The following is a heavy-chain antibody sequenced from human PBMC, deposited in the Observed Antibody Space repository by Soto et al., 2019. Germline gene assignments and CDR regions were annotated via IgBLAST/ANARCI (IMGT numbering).Heavy chain of an antibody. V-gene: IGHV3-23*01. Sequence: GGSLRLSCAASGFTFSSYAMSWVRQAPGKGLEWVSAISGSGGSTYYADSVKGRFTISRDNSKNTLYLQMNSLRAEDTAVYYCAKQHGYYGSGRSNWFDPWGQGTLVTVSS. D-gene: IGHD3-10*01. CDR1: GFTFSSYA. CDR2: ISGSGGST. CDR3: AKQHGYYGSGRSNWFDP. J-gene: IGHJ5*02.